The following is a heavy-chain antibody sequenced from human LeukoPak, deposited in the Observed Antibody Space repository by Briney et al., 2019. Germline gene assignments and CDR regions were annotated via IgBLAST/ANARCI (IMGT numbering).Heavy chain of an antibody. V-gene: IGHV3-23*01. Sequence: GGSLRLSCSASGFSFSTYAMTWVRQAPGEGLAWVSTISGGGSMSYYAGSVKGRFTISRDNSKNTLYLQMNSLRDEDTAVYYCAWRGTAGYFDSWGQGTLVTVSS. CDR2: ISGGGSMS. J-gene: IGHJ4*02. CDR3: AWRGTAGYFDS. CDR1: GFSFSTYA. D-gene: IGHD3-16*01.